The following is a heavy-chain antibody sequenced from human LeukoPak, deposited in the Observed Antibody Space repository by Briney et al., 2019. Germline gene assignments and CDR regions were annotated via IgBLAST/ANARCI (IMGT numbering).Heavy chain of an antibody. CDR3: ARDKVIIVNYFDY. CDR2: ISSSSSYI. CDR1: GFTFSSYS. J-gene: IGHJ4*02. V-gene: IGHV3-21*01. Sequence: PGGSLRLSCAASGFTFSSYSMNWVRQAPGKGLEWVSSISSSSSYIYYADSVKGRFTISRDNAKNSLYLQMNSLRAEDTAVYYCARDKVIIVNYFDYWGQGTLVTVSS. D-gene: IGHD3-3*01.